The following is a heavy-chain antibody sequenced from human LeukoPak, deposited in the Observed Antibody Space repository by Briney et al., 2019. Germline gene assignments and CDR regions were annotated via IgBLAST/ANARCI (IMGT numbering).Heavy chain of an antibody. D-gene: IGHD4-11*01. CDR3: ARKGGPSNYGYYYYYMDV. CDR2: IRYDGSNK. J-gene: IGHJ6*03. Sequence: GGSLRLSCAASGFTFSSYGMHWVRQAPGKGLEWVAFIRYDGSNKYYADSVKGRFTISRDNSKNTLYLQMNSLRAEDTAVYYCARKGGPSNYGYYYYYMDVWGKGTTVTVSS. V-gene: IGHV3-30*02. CDR1: GFTFSSYG.